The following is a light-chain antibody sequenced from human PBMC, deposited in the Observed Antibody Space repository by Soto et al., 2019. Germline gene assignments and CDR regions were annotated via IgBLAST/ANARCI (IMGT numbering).Light chain of an antibody. J-gene: IGLJ2*01. CDR2: DVS. CDR1: SSDVGGYNY. V-gene: IGLV2-11*01. CDR3: CSNAGSYEV. Sequence: QSALTQPRSVSGSPGQSVTISCTGTSSDVGGYNYVSWYQQHPGKAPKGMIYDVSERPSGVPDRFSGSKSGNTASLTISGFQAEDEADYYCCSNAGSYEVFGGGTQLTVL.